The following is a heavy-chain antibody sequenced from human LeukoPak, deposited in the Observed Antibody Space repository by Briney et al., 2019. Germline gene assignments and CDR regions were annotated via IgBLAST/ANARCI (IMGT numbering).Heavy chain of an antibody. J-gene: IGHJ6*02. CDR1: GFTFSSYA. V-gene: IGHV3-64*01. CDR3: ARDIAVAGNDYYYYGMDV. CDR2: ISSNGGST. D-gene: IGHD6-19*01. Sequence: GGSLRLSCAASGFTFSSYAMHWGPQAPGKGLEYVSAISSNGGSTYYANSVKRRFTISRDNSKNTLYLQMGSLRAEDMAVYYCARDIAVAGNDYYYYGMDVWGQGTTVTVSS.